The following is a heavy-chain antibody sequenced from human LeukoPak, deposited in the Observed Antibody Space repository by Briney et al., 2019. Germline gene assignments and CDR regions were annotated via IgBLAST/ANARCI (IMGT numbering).Heavy chain of an antibody. CDR1: GFTFSSYS. J-gene: IGHJ4*02. CDR3: ARDRKVAAAD. V-gene: IGHV3-48*01. CDR2: ISSSSSTI. Sequence: GGSLRLSCAASGFTFSSYSMNWVRQAPGKGLEWVSYISSSSSTIYYADSVKGRFTISRDNAKNSLYLQMNSLRAEDTAVYYCARDRKVAAADWGQGTLVTVSS. D-gene: IGHD6-13*01.